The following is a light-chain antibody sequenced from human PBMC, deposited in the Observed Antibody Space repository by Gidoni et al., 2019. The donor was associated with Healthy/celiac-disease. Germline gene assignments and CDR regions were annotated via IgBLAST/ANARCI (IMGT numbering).Light chain of an antibody. J-gene: IGLJ3*02. CDR2: SNK. V-gene: IGLV1-47*02. CDR1: SSNIGSHY. Sequence: QSVLTQPPSASGTPGQRVTIPCSGSSSNIGSHYVYWYQQLPGTAPKLLFYSNKQRPSGVTDRFSGSKSGISASLARSGLRSEDEADYYCAAGDASLSGWVFGGGTKLTVL. CDR3: AAGDASLSGWV.